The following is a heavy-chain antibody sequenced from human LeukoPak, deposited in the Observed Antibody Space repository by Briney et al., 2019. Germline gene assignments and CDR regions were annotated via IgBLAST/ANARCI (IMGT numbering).Heavy chain of an antibody. Sequence: GGSLGLSCAASGFTFSSYWMHWVRQAPGKGLVWVSRINSDGSSTSYADSVKGRFTISRDNAKNTLYLQMNSLRAEDTAVYYCARAYSSGWEFDYWGQGTLVTVSS. CDR2: INSDGSST. V-gene: IGHV3-74*01. CDR3: ARAYSSGWEFDY. J-gene: IGHJ4*02. CDR1: GFTFSSYW. D-gene: IGHD6-19*01.